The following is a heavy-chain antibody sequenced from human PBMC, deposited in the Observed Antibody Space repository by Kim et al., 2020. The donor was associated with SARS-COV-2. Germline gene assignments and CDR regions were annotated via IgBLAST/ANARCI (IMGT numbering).Heavy chain of an antibody. D-gene: IGHD2-2*01. Sequence: ASVKVSCKASGYTFTGYYMHWVRQAPGQGLEWMGWINPNSGGTNYAQKFQGRVTMTRDTSISTAYMELSRLRSDDTAVYYCARDVPAALEVNWFDPWGQGTLVTVSS. CDR1: GYTFTGYY. CDR2: INPNSGGT. J-gene: IGHJ5*02. V-gene: IGHV1-2*02. CDR3: ARDVPAALEVNWFDP.